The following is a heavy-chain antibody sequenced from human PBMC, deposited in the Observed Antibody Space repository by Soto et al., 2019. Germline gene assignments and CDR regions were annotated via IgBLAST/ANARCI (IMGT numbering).Heavy chain of an antibody. Sequence: GRSLRLSCAVSGFSLSTYAMSWVLQAPGKGLEWVSLISSSGVNTYYADSVKGRFTISRDNSKNTLYLQMNSLRAEDTAVYYCAKDRWSNYFGVPWGQGTLVTVSS. CDR2: ISSSGVNT. CDR1: GFSLSTYA. V-gene: IGHV3-23*01. CDR3: AKDRWSNYFGVP. J-gene: IGHJ5*02. D-gene: IGHD3-10*01.